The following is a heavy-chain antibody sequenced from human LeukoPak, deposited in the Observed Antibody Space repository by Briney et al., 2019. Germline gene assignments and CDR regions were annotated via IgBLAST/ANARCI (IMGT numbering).Heavy chain of an antibody. CDR3: ARYGDYGPHYFDY. CDR2: IYYSGST. V-gene: IGHV4-59*01. Sequence: SETLSLTCTVSGGSISSYYWSWIRQPPGKGLEWIGYIYYSGSTNYNPSLKSRVTISVDTSKNQFFLKLSSVTAADTAVYYCARYGDYGPHYFDYWGQGTLVTVSS. CDR1: GGSISSYY. D-gene: IGHD4-17*01. J-gene: IGHJ4*02.